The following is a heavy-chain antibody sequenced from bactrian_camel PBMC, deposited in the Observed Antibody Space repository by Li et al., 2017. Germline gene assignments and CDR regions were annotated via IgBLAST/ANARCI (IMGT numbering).Heavy chain of an antibody. J-gene: IGHJ4*01. V-gene: IGHV3S53*01. D-gene: IGHD1*01. Sequence: HVQLVESGGGSVESGGSLNLSCTASRFYYISNCMGWFRQAPGKSREAVAQIDADGSKLVGDSVKGRFTISKDNAKNTVYLQMNSPKSEDTALYYCAASRGVASFSAMTYAYWGQGTQVTVS. CDR1: RFYYISNC. CDR2: IDADGSK. CDR3: AASRGVASFSAMTYAY.